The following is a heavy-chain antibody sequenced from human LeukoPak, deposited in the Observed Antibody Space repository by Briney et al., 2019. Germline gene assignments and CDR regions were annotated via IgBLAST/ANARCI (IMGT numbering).Heavy chain of an antibody. V-gene: IGHV3-23*01. Sequence: GGSLGLSCAASGFTFSSYAMSWVRQAPGKGLEWVSALSGSGGSTYYADSVKGRFTISRDNSKNTPYLQMNSLRVEDTAVYYCAKGDRGSYGLFDYWGQGTLVTASS. J-gene: IGHJ4*02. CDR3: AKGDRGSYGLFDY. CDR1: GFTFSSYA. D-gene: IGHD3-10*01. CDR2: LSGSGGST.